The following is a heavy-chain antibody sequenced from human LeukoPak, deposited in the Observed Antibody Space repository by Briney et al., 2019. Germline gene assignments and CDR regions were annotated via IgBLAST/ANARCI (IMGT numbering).Heavy chain of an antibody. CDR2: ISYDGSNK. J-gene: IGHJ4*02. Sequence: PGGSLRLSCAASGFTFSSYAMRWVRQAPGKGLEWVAVISYDGSNKYYADSVKGRFTISRDNSKNTLYLQMNSLRAEDTAVYYCARDGTYYYDSSGYYYDYWGQGTLVTVSS. CDR3: ARDGTYYYDSSGYYYDY. D-gene: IGHD3-22*01. CDR1: GFTFSSYA. V-gene: IGHV3-30-3*01.